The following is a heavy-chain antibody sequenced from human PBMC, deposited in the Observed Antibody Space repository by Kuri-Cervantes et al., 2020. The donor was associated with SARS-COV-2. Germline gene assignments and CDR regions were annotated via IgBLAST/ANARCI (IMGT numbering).Heavy chain of an antibody. CDR2: ISSNGGST. J-gene: IGHJ3*02. CDR3: VKDPKGFGVSFLVAAFDI. D-gene: IGHD3-3*02. Sequence: GSLRLSCSASGFSFSSYAMHWVRQPPGKGLEYVSAISSNGGSTYYADSVKGRFTISRDNSKSTLYLQMSSLRAEDTAVYYCVKDPKGFGVSFLVAAFDIWGQGTMVTVSS. V-gene: IGHV3-64D*08. CDR1: GFSFSSYA.